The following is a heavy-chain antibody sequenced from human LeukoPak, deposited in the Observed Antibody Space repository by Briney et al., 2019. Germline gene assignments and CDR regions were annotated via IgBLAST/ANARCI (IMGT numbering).Heavy chain of an antibody. V-gene: IGHV1-46*01. Sequence: GASVKVSFKASGYTFTDYYIHWLRQAPGEGPDWMGMINLIAGLTHLAPKFQGRVTMTRDTSTSTVYLDLTSLGFDDTAVYYCARQQGIQYLNFDYWGQGALVTVSS. CDR3: ARQQGIQYLNFDY. J-gene: IGHJ4*02. D-gene: IGHD1/OR15-1a*01. CDR1: GYTFTDYY. CDR2: INLIAGLT.